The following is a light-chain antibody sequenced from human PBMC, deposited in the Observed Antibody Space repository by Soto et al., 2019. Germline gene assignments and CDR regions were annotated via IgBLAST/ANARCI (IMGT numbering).Light chain of an antibody. CDR1: QSVSSNY. J-gene: IGKJ5*01. Sequence: EVVLTHSPGTLSFSPGERATLSFRAGQSVSSNYLAWYQQKPGQAPRLLIYGASRRATGIPDRFSGSGSGTDFSLTISRLEPEDFAVYYCQQYGSSPINFGQGTRLEIK. CDR2: GAS. CDR3: QQYGSSPIN. V-gene: IGKV3-20*01.